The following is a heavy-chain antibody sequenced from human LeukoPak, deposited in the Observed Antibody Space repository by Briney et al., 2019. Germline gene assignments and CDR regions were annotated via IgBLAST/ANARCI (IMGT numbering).Heavy chain of an antibody. CDR2: ISSSGSTI. Sequence: GGSLRLSCAASGFTFSSYEMNWDHQAPGKGLEWVSYISSSGSTIYYADSVKGRFTISRDNAKNSLYLQMNSLRAEDTAVYYCASPGYSSGWSRGYWGQGTLVTVSS. V-gene: IGHV3-48*03. CDR3: ASPGYSSGWSRGY. D-gene: IGHD6-19*01. CDR1: GFTFSSYE. J-gene: IGHJ4*02.